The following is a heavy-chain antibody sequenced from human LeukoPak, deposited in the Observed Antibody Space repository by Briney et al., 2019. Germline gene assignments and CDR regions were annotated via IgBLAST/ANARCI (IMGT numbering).Heavy chain of an antibody. D-gene: IGHD3-3*01. Sequence: SETLSLTCTVSGGSISSYYWGWIRQPPGKGLEWIGYIYYSGSTNYNPSLKSRVTISVDTSKNQFSLKLSSVTAADTAVYYCARATTQDYDFWSGFGYYYYGMDVWSQGTTVTVSS. CDR2: IYYSGST. V-gene: IGHV4-59*01. CDR3: ARATTQDYDFWSGFGYYYYGMDV. J-gene: IGHJ6*02. CDR1: GGSISSYY.